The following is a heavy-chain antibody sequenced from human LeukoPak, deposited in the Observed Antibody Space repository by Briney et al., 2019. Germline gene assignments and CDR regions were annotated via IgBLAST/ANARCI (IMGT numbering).Heavy chain of an antibody. CDR2: INSDGGTT. V-gene: IGHV3-74*01. Sequence: SGGSLRLSCAASGFTFSSYWMHWVRQAPGKGLVWVSSINSDGGTTYYADSVKGRFTISRDNAKSTLYLQMNSLGAEDTAVYYCARVSASSNAPFDCGGQGTLGTVSS. J-gene: IGHJ4*02. CDR3: ARVSASSNAPFDC. CDR1: GFTFSSYW. D-gene: IGHD5/OR15-5a*01.